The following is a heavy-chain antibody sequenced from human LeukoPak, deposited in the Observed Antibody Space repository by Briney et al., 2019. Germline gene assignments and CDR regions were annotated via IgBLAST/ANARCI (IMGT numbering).Heavy chain of an antibody. D-gene: IGHD1-7*01. V-gene: IGHV5-51*01. CDR3: ATPTLGTIGEYLFDY. CDR2: IYPGDSDG. J-gene: IGHJ4*02. CDR1: GYSFANYW. Sequence: NHGESLKISCKGSGYSFANYWIGWVRQLPGKGLEWMGIIYPGDSDGRYSPSFQGRVTISADKSISTAYLQWSTLKASDTAMYYCATPTLGTIGEYLFDYWGQGTLVIVSS.